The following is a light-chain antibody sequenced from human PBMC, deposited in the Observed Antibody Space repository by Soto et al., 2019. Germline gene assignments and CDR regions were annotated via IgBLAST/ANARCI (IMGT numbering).Light chain of an antibody. J-gene: IGKJ4*01. CDR3: QQYKNWPLT. CDR2: GTS. Sequence: EIVMTQSPATLSVSPGERATLSCRASQSVSSNFAWYQQKPGQAPRLLIYGTSTRATGIPARFSGSGSGTEVTLSISSLQSEDFAVYYCQQYKNWPLTFGGGTNVEIK. V-gene: IGKV3-15*01. CDR1: QSVSSN.